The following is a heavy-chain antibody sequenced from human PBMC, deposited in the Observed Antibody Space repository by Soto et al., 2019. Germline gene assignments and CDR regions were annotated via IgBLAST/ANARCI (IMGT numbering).Heavy chain of an antibody. CDR2: IKNRYDGGTT. J-gene: IGHJ4*02. CDR1: GFTFSNAW. Sequence: GGSLRLSCAASGFTFSNAWMTWVRQAPGKGLEWVGRIKNRYDGGTTDYAAPVKGRFTISRDDSKNTLYLQMNSLKTEDTAVYYCTTDVPYSYGATDCWGQGTLVTVSS. D-gene: IGHD5-18*01. V-gene: IGHV3-15*01. CDR3: TTDVPYSYGATDC.